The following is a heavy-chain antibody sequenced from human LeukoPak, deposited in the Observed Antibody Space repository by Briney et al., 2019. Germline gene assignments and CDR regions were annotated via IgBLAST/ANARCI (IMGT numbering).Heavy chain of an antibody. D-gene: IGHD2-2*01. J-gene: IGHJ3*02. CDR2: ISGSGAGT. CDR1: GFTFSNYP. Sequence: GGSLRLSCAASGFTFSNYPMRWVRQAPGKGLAWVSGISGSGAGTNYADSVKGRSTISRDNSKNTLYLQMNSLRGEDTAVYYWAKERYQLPRGGFDIWGQGTMVTVSS. CDR3: AKERYQLPRGGFDI. V-gene: IGHV3-23*01.